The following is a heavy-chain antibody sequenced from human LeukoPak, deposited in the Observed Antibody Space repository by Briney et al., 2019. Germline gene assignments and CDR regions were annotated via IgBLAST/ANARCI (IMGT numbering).Heavy chain of an antibody. CDR2: IYYSGST. CDR3: ARASYSIGYNWFDP. CDR1: GGSISSYY. J-gene: IGHJ5*02. Sequence: SETLSLTCTVSGGSISSYYWSWIRQPPGKGLEWIGYIYYSGSTNYNPSLKSRVTISVDTSKNQFSLKLSSVTAADTAVYYCARASYSIGYNWFDPWGQGTLVTVSS. D-gene: IGHD1-26*01. V-gene: IGHV4-59*12.